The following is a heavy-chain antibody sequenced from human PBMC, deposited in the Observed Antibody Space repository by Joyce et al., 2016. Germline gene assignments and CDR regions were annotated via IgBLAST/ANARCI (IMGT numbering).Heavy chain of an antibody. D-gene: IGHD5-12*01. Sequence: QVQLQESGPGLVKPSGTLSLTCAVSGGSISSAHRWSWVRQPPGKGLEWIGESYRGGSTTYNPSLKSRVTISVDKSKNQLSLKMNSVTAADTAVYYCARNGAYSQDSWGQGTLVTVSS. J-gene: IGHJ5*01. CDR2: SYRGGST. CDR3: ARNGAYSQDS. V-gene: IGHV4-4*02. CDR1: GGSISSAHR.